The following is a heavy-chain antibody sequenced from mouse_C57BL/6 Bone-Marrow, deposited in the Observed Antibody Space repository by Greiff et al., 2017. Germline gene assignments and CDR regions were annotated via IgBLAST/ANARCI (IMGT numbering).Heavy chain of an antibody. J-gene: IGHJ3*01. Sequence: QVQLKQSGAELVRPGASVTLSCKASGYTFTDYEMHWVKQTPVHGLEWIGAIDPETGGTAYNQKFKGKAILTADKSSSTAYMELRSLTSEDSAVYYCIAWFAYWGQGTLVTVSA. V-gene: IGHV1-15*01. CDR2: IDPETGGT. CDR1: GYTFTDYE. CDR3: IAWFAY.